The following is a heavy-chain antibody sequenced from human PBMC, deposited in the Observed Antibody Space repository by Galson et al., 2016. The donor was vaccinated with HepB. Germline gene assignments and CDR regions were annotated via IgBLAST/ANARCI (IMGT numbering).Heavy chain of an antibody. CDR1: GFTFSNYG. CDR3: VTYRFDPAILDY. D-gene: IGHD3-16*02. CDR2: VSGGSTYT. V-gene: IGHV3-23*01. J-gene: IGHJ4*02. Sequence: SLRLSCAASGFTFSNYGMTWVRQAPGEGLEWVSTVSGGSTYTYYANSVKGRFTVSRDDSKNTLYLQMNSLSAEDTAVYFCVTYRFDPAILDYWGQGALVTVSS.